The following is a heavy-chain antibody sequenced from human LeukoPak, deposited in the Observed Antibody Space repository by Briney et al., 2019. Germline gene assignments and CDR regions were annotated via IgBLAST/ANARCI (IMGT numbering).Heavy chain of an antibody. CDR2: IKQDGSEK. CDR3: ARHHAPTAVAGYPF. J-gene: IGHJ4*02. D-gene: IGHD6-19*01. V-gene: IGHV3-7*01. Sequence: GGSLRLSCAASGFTFTSYWMNWVRQAPGKGLEWVAIIKQDGSEKYYVDSVKGRFTISRDNAKNSLYLQMNSLRAEDTAVYYCARHHAPTAVAGYPFWGQGTLVTVSS. CDR1: GFTFTSYW.